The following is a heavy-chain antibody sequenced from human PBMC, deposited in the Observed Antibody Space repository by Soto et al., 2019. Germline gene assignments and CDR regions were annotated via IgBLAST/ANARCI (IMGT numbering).Heavy chain of an antibody. CDR1: GFSFSGFG. V-gene: IGHV3-33*01. Sequence: QVQLVASGGGLVQPGRSLRLSCAASGFSFSGFGMHWVRQAPGKGLEWVAIIWYDGSQQHYADSVKGRFTISRDTSKNILYLQMNSLRAEDTAVYYCTRANTSPFDYWGQGTLVTVSS. CDR2: IWYDGSQQ. CDR3: TRANTSPFDY. J-gene: IGHJ4*02.